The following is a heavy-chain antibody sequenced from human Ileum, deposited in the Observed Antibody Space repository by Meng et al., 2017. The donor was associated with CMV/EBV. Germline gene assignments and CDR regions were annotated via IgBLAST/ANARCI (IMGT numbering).Heavy chain of an antibody. D-gene: IGHD3-22*01. CDR2: IYYSGST. CDR1: GGSISSSSYY. CDR3: ARGGYYYWFDP. V-gene: IGHV4-39*07. Sequence: SETLSLTCTVSGGSISSSSYYWGWLRQPPGKGLEWIGSIYYSGSTYYNPSLKSRVTISVDTSKNQFSLKLSSVTAADTAVYYCARGGYYYWFDPWGQGTLVTVSS. J-gene: IGHJ5*02.